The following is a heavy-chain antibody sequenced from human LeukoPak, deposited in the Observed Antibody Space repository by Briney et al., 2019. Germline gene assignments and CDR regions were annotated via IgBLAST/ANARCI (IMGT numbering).Heavy chain of an antibody. V-gene: IGHV4-30-4*01. Sequence: SETLSLTCGVSGGSISNTNWWTWVRQPPGKGLEWIGYIYYSGSTYYNPSLKSRVTISVDTSKNQFSLKLSSVTAADTAVYYCARNVDIVACDYWGQGTLVTVSS. D-gene: IGHD5-12*01. J-gene: IGHJ4*02. CDR1: GGSISNTNW. CDR3: ARNVDIVACDY. CDR2: IYYSGST.